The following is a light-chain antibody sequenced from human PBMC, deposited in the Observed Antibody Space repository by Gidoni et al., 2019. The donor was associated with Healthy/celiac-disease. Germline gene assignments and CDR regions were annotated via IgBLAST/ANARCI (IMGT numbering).Light chain of an antibody. Sequence: QSALTQPASVSGSTGQSITISCTGTSSDGGGYNYVSWYQQHPGTAPKRRIYDVSNRPSGVANRFTGSKSGNTASLTISGLQAEDEADYYCSSYTSSSTRVFGGGTKLTVL. CDR2: DVS. V-gene: IGLV2-14*01. CDR1: SSDGGGYNY. CDR3: SSYTSSSTRV. J-gene: IGLJ3*02.